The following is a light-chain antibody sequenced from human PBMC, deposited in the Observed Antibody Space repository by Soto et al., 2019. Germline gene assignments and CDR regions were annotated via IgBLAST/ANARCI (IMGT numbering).Light chain of an antibody. CDR1: QSISNW. Sequence: DIPMTQSPSTLSASVGDRVTITCRASQSISNWLAWYQQKPGKVPKLLIYKASTLESGVPSRFSGSASGTEFTLTISSLQPDDFATYYCQRYDSFRTFGQGTMVEIK. CDR3: QRYDSFRT. CDR2: KAS. J-gene: IGKJ1*01. V-gene: IGKV1-5*03.